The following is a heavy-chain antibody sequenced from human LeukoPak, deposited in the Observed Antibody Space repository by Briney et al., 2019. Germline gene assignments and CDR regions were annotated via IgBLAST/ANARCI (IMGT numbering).Heavy chain of an antibody. J-gene: IGHJ4*02. D-gene: IGHD4/OR15-4a*01. CDR1: GFTFSSFS. CDR2: TSSSSAYT. V-gene: IGHV3-21*04. Sequence: PGGSLRLSCAASGFTFSSFSMIWVRQAPGKGLEWVSSTSSSSAYTFYAESGKGRFTISRDNAKNSLFLQMNSLRAEDTAMYYCAKGQKPVMTIPDYWGKGTLVTVSS. CDR3: AKGQKPVMTIPDY.